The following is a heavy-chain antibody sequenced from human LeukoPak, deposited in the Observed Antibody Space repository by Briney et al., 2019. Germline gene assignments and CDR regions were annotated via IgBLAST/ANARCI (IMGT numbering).Heavy chain of an antibody. CDR2: ISWNSGTI. J-gene: IGHJ4*02. CDR1: GFTFDDYA. Sequence: PGGSLRLSCAASGFTFDDYAMHWVRQAPGKGLEWVSGISWNSGTIGYADSVKGRFTISRDNAKNSLYLQMNSLRAEDTALYYCAKDMGHYYDNSGLPGGYWGQGTLVTVSS. CDR3: AKDMGHYYDNSGLPGGY. D-gene: IGHD3-22*01. V-gene: IGHV3-9*01.